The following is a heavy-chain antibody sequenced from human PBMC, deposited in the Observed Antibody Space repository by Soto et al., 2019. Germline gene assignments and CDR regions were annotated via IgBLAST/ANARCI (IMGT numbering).Heavy chain of an antibody. Sequence: QAQLVQSGAEVKKPGASVKVSCKASGSTFTGYDINWVRQATGQGLEWMGWMNPNSGNTGYAQNFQGRVTMTRDNSITTAYMELTSLRDDDSAVYYCAGEKVGTTGIDFWGQGTLVTVSS. CDR1: GSTFTGYD. D-gene: IGHD1-26*01. CDR3: AGEKVGTTGIDF. CDR2: MNPNSGNT. J-gene: IGHJ4*02. V-gene: IGHV1-8*01.